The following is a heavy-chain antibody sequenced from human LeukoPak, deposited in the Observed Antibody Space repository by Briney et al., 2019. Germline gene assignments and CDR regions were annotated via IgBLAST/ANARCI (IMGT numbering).Heavy chain of an antibody. Sequence: SQTLSLTCAISGDSVSSNSAAWNWIRQSPSRGLEWLGRTYYRSKWYNDCAVSVKSRITINPDTSKNQFSLQLNSVTPEDTAVYYCARDRREYYYGSGSYYWYYFDYWGQGTLVTVSS. V-gene: IGHV6-1*01. CDR3: ARDRREYYYGSGSYYWYYFDY. D-gene: IGHD3-10*01. CDR1: GDSVSSNSAA. J-gene: IGHJ4*02. CDR2: TYYRSKWYN.